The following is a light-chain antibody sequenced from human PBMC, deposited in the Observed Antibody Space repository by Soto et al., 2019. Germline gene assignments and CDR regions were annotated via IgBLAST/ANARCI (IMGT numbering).Light chain of an antibody. J-gene: IGKJ4*01. Sequence: DIQMTQSPSSLSASVGDRVTITCRASQSISSYLNWYQQKPGKAPKLLIYAASSLQSGVPSRFSGSGSGTDFTLTISSLQPEDFATYYCQQSYSTLALTFSGVTKVEIK. V-gene: IGKV1-39*01. CDR2: AAS. CDR1: QSISSY. CDR3: QQSYSTLALT.